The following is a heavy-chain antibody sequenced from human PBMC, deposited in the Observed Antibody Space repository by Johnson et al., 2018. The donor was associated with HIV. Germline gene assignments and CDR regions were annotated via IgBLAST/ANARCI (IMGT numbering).Heavy chain of an antibody. CDR2: IKCDGSEN. D-gene: IGHD1-26*01. J-gene: IGHJ3*02. CDR3: ARDSPWELTAFDI. CDR1: GFTFSSSW. V-gene: IGHV3-7*01. Sequence: VQLEESGGGLAQPGGSLRLSCAASGFTFSSSWMHWVCQAPEKGLEWVADIKCDGSENYYVDSVKGRFTISRDNAKNSLYLQRNSLRAEDTAVYYCARDSPWELTAFDIWGQGTMVTVSS.